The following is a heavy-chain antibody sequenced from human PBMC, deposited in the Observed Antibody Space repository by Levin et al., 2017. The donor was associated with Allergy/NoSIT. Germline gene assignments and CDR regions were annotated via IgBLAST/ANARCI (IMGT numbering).Heavy chain of an antibody. CDR1: GFTFSSYE. J-gene: IGHJ4*02. CDR3: ARQLGNFWSGYNHFDY. Sequence: GGSLRLSCAASGFTFSSYEMNCVRRAPGKGLEWVSYISSTGSTIYSADSVKGRFTISRDNAKNSLYLHMNSLRAEDTAVYYCARQLGNFWSGYNHFDYWGQGTLVTVSS. D-gene: IGHD3-3*01. CDR2: ISSTGSTI. V-gene: IGHV3-48*03.